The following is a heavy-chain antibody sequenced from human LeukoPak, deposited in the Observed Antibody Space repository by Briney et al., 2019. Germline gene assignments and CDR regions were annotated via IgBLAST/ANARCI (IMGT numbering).Heavy chain of an antibody. J-gene: IGHJ4*02. D-gene: IGHD6-19*01. CDR2: ISSNGGST. V-gene: IGHV3-64D*06. Sequence: PGGSLRLSCSASGFTFSSYAMHWVRQAPGKGLEYVSAISSNGGSTYYADSVKGRFTISRDSSRNTLYLQMSSLRAEDTAVYYCVKEGAAAVAGAYYFDYWGQGTLVTVSS. CDR3: VKEGAAAVAGAYYFDY. CDR1: GFTFSSYA.